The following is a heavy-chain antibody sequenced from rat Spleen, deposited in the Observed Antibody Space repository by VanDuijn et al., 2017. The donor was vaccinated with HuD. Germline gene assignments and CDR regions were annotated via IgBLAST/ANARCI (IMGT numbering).Heavy chain of an antibody. Sequence: EVQLVESGGGLVQPGNSLKLSCAASGFTFSDYAMAWVRQSPKKGLEWVASISTGGGNTYYRDSVKGRFTISRDNAKNTQYLQMDSLRSEDTATYYCARRGQLGNWFAYWGQGTLVTVSS. CDR2: ISTGGGNT. D-gene: IGHD1-10*01. V-gene: IGHV5S14*01. CDR1: GFTFSDYA. J-gene: IGHJ3*01. CDR3: ARRGQLGNWFAY.